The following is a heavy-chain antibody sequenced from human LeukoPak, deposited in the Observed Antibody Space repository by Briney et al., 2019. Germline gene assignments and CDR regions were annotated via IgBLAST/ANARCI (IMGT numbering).Heavy chain of an antibody. D-gene: IGHD3-9*01. CDR3: ARRHYEILSGYPS. V-gene: IGHV4-34*12. J-gene: IGHJ4*02. Sequence: SETLSLTCAVYGGSFSGYYWSWIRQPPGKGLEWIGEIIHSGSPNYSPSLKSRVTMSIDTSKNQFSLNLSSVTAADTAVYYCARRHYEILSGYPSWGQGILVTVSS. CDR1: GGSFSGYY. CDR2: IIHSGSP.